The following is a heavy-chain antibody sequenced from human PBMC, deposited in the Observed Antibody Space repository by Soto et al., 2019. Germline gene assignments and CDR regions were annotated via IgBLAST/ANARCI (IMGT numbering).Heavy chain of an antibody. CDR3: AGGDSSEYHNWFDP. Sequence: SETLSLTCTVSGGSISSYYWSWIRQPPGKGLEWIGYIYYSGSTNYNPSLKSRVTISVDTSKNQFSLKLSSVTAADTAVYYCAGGDSSEYHNWFDPWGQGTLVTVSS. V-gene: IGHV4-59*01. D-gene: IGHD2-2*01. J-gene: IGHJ5*02. CDR1: GGSISSYY. CDR2: IYYSGST.